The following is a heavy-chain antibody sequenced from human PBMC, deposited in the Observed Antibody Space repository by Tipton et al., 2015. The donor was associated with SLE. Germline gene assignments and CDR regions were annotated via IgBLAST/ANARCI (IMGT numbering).Heavy chain of an antibody. Sequence: QLVQSGGGVVQPGRSLRLSCAASGFTFSSYAMSWVRQAPGKGLEWVSAISGSDGSTYYADSVKGRFTISRDNSKNTLYLQMNSLRAEDTAVYYCAKYLSVAAVYYYYYGMDVWGQGTTVTVSS. CDR2: ISGSDGST. D-gene: IGHD6-13*01. J-gene: IGHJ6*02. CDR3: AKYLSVAAVYYYYYGMDV. CDR1: GFTFSSYA. V-gene: IGHV3-23*04.